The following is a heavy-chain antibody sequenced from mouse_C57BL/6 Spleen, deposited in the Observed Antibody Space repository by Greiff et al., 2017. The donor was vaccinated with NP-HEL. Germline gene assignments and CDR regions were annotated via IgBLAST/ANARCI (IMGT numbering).Heavy chain of an antibody. V-gene: IGHV3-6*01. CDR1: GYSITSGYY. D-gene: IGHD2-3*01. J-gene: IGHJ1*03. Sequence: EVKLMESGPGLVKPSQSLSLTCSVTGYSITSGYYWNWIRQFPGNKLEWMGYISYDGSNNSNPSLKNRISITRDTSKNQFFLKLNSVTTEDTATYYCAREGLLWYFDVWGTGTTVTVSS. CDR2: ISYDGSN. CDR3: AREGLLWYFDV.